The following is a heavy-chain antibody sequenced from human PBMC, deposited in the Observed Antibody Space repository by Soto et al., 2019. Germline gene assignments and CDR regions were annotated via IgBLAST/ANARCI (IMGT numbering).Heavy chain of an antibody. J-gene: IGHJ6*02. CDR3: AKEVWSGPRDV. CDR1: GFTFSSYG. V-gene: IGHV3-30*18. D-gene: IGHD3-3*01. Sequence: QVQLVESGGGVVQPGRSLRLSCAASGFTFSSYGMHWVRQAPGKGLEWVAVISYDGSNKNYADSVKGRFTISRDNSKNTQYLQMNSRRAEDTAVYYCAKEVWSGPRDVWGQGTTVTVSS. CDR2: ISYDGSNK.